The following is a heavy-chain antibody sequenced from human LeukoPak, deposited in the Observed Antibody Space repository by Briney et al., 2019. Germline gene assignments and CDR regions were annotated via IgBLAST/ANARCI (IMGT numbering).Heavy chain of an antibody. J-gene: IGHJ3*02. D-gene: IGHD5-24*01. V-gene: IGHV1-18*01. Sequence: ASVKVSCKASGYTFTSYGISWVRQAPGQGLEWMGWISAYNGNTNYAQKLQGRVTMTTDTSTSTAYMELRSLRSDDTAVYYCARDREMATISRDAFDIWGQGTMVTVSS. CDR3: ARDREMATISRDAFDI. CDR2: ISAYNGNT. CDR1: GYTFTSYG.